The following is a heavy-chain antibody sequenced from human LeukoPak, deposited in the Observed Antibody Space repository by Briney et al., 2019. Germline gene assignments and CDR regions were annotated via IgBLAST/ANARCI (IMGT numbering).Heavy chain of an antibody. J-gene: IGHJ6*03. CDR3: ARGITMVWGVVKGFHYYYMDV. CDR2: IYYSGST. V-gene: IGHV4-59*01. D-gene: IGHD3-10*01. CDR1: GGSISSYY. Sequence: SETLSLTCTVSGGSISSYYWSWIRQPPGKGLEWIGYIYYSGSTNYNPSLKSRVTISVDTSKNQFSLKLSSVTAADTAVYYCARGITMVWGVVKGFHYYYMDVWGKGTTVTVSS.